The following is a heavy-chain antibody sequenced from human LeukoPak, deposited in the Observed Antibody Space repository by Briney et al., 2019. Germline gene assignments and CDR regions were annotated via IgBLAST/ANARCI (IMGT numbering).Heavy chain of an antibody. CDR3: ARDNYGDPRDY. CDR1: GYTFTSYG. CDR2: ISAYNGST. J-gene: IGHJ4*02. D-gene: IGHD4-17*01. Sequence: ASVKGSCKASGYTFTSYGISWVRQAPGQGLEWMGWISAYNGSTNYAQKLQGRVTMTTDTSTSTAYMELRSLRSDDTAVYYCARDNYGDPRDYWGQGTLVTVSS. V-gene: IGHV1-18*01.